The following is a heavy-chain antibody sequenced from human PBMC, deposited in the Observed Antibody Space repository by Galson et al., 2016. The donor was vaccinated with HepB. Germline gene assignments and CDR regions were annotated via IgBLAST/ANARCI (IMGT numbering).Heavy chain of an antibody. CDR1: GLPFSTYS. CDR2: IHSDSSYI. D-gene: IGHD3-10*01. V-gene: IGHV3-21*01. Sequence: SLRLSCAASGLPFSTYSMNWVRQAPGQGLEWVSYIHSDSSYIYYADSVNGRFTISRDNAKNSLSLRMNSLRAEDTAVYYCVRDSHFGAFDIWGQGTMVTVSS. J-gene: IGHJ3*02. CDR3: VRDSHFGAFDI.